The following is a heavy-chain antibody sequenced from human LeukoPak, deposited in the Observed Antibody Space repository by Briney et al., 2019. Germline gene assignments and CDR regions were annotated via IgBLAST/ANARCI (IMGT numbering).Heavy chain of an antibody. V-gene: IGHV4-34*01. CDR2: INHSGST. CDR3: ARGRVGATYYYYYGMDV. CDR1: GGSFSGYY. Sequence: SETLSLTCAVYGGSFSGYYWSWIRQPPGKGLEWIGEINHSGSTNYNPSLKSRVTISVDTSRNQFSLKLSSVTAADTAVYYCARGRVGATYYYYYGMDVWGQGTTVTVSS. D-gene: IGHD1-26*01. J-gene: IGHJ6*02.